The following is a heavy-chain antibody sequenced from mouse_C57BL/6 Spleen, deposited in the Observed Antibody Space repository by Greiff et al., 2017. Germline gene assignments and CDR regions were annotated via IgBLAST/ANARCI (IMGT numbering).Heavy chain of an antibody. V-gene: IGHV1-5*01. D-gene: IGHD2-12*01. Sequence: VQLQQSGTVLVRPGASVKMSCKTSGYTFTSYWMHWVKQRPGQGLEWIGDIDPGNSDTSYNQKFKGKAKLTAVTSASTAYLELSSLTNEDSAVYYCTVDSDWGIGFDYWGQGTLVTVSA. J-gene: IGHJ3*01. CDR3: TVDSDWGIGFDY. CDR2: IDPGNSDT. CDR1: GYTFTSYW.